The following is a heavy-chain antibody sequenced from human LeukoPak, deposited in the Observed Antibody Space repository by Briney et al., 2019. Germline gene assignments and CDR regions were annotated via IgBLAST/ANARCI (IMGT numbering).Heavy chain of an antibody. Sequence: TSVKVSCKASGGTFSSYAISWVRQAPGQGLEWMGRIIPIPGIANYAQKFQGRVTITADKSTSTAYMELSSLRSEDTAVYYCARDEDGSGYYYYYYGMDVWGQGTTVTVSS. CDR1: GGTFSSYA. V-gene: IGHV1-69*04. D-gene: IGHD3-22*01. J-gene: IGHJ6*02. CDR3: ARDEDGSGYYYYYYGMDV. CDR2: IIPIPGIA.